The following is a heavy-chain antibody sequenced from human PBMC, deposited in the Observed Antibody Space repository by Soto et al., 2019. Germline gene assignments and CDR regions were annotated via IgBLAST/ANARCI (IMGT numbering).Heavy chain of an antibody. V-gene: IGHV4-39*01. J-gene: IGHJ5*02. CDR2: IYYRGGA. CDR1: GDSMSRSGYY. D-gene: IGHD4-17*01. Sequence: SETLSLTCTVSGDSMSRSGYYWGWIRQPPGKGLEWIGSIYYRGGAYYNPSLKSRVTISVDTSKNQFSLKLNSVTAADTAVYYCARSYGDYSYGWFDPWGHGILVTVSS. CDR3: ARSYGDYSYGWFDP.